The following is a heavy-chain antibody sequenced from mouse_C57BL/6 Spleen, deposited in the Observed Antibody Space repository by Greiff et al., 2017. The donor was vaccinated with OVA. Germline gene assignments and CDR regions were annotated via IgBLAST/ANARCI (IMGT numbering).Heavy chain of an antibody. CDR1: GYAFSSSW. D-gene: IGHD1-1*01. V-gene: IGHV1-82*01. CDR3: ARDGSSYRYFDV. Sequence: VQLQQSGPELVKPGASVKISCKASGYAFSSSWMNWVKQRPGKGLEWIGRIYPGDGDTNYNGKFKGKATLTAYKSSSTAYMQLSSLTSEDSAVYFCARDGSSYRYFDVWGTGTTVTVSS. J-gene: IGHJ1*03. CDR2: IYPGDGDT.